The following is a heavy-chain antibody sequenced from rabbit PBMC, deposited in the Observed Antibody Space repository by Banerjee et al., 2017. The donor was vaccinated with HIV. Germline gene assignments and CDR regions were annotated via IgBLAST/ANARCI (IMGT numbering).Heavy chain of an antibody. CDR1: GFSFSSGYD. J-gene: IGHJ6*01. V-gene: IGHV1S40*01. CDR2: IYGGSTAYI. CDR3: ARGVGYAGYAL. Sequence: QSLEESGGDLVKPGASLTLTCKASGFSFSSGYDMCWVRQAPGKGLEWIACIYGGSTAYIYSASWAKGRFTISKTSTTVTLQMTSLTAADTATYFCARGVGYAGYALWGQGTLVTVS. D-gene: IGHD7-1*01.